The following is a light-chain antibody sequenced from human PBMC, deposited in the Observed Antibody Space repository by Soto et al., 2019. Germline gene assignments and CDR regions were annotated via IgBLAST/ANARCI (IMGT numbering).Light chain of an antibody. CDR1: QSLLYNNTYNY. CDR2: FGS. CDR3: IQALQSLT. V-gene: IGKV2-28*01. Sequence: EIVMTQSPLTLPVTPGEPGSISCRSSQSLLYNNTYNYLDWYVQKPGQSPQLLIYFGSNRAPGVPDRFSGSGSGTDFTLKINRVEAEDVGTYYCIQALQSLTFGQGTRLEIK. J-gene: IGKJ5*01.